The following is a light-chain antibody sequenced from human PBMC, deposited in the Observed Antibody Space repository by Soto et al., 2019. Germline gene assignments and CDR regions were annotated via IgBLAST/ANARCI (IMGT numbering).Light chain of an antibody. Sequence: EIGLTQSPGTLSLSPGERATLSCRASQSVRNNYLAWYQQRPGQAPRLLIHGASSRATGIPDRFSGSGSGTDFTLTISRLEPEDSAVYYCQQRHMWPITFGQGTRLEIK. V-gene: IGKV3D-20*02. J-gene: IGKJ5*01. CDR3: QQRHMWPIT. CDR1: QSVRNNY. CDR2: GAS.